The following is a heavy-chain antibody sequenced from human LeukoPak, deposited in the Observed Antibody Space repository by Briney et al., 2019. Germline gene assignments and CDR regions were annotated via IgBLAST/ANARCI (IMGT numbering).Heavy chain of an antibody. Sequence: SETLSLTCTVSGGSISSSSYYWSWIRRPPGKGLEWIGEINHSGSTNYNPSLKSRVTISVDTSKNQFSLKLSSVTAADTAVYYCARILTGYYKDYWGQGTLVTVSS. V-gene: IGHV4-39*07. J-gene: IGHJ4*02. CDR1: GGSISSSSYY. CDR3: ARILTGYYKDY. D-gene: IGHD3-9*01. CDR2: INHSGST.